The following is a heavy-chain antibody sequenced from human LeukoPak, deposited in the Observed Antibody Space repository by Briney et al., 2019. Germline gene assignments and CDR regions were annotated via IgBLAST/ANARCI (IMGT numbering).Heavy chain of an antibody. Sequence: GEPLQISCKTAGYSFTRDWIAWVRQTPGKGLEWLGIVYPDDSATRDSPAFEGQATISADKSITTAYLHWSSLKASDTAVYYCARPSGTYFPFDYWGQGTLVTVSS. CDR3: ARPSGTYFPFDY. CDR2: VYPDDSAT. V-gene: IGHV5-51*01. D-gene: IGHD1-26*01. J-gene: IGHJ4*02. CDR1: GYSFTRDW.